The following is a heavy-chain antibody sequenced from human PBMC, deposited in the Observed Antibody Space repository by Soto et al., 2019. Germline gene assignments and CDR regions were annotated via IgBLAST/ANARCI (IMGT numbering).Heavy chain of an antibody. V-gene: IGHV4-59*11. CDR2: MHYSGST. Sequence: QVRLQESGPGLVKPSETLSLTCTVSGVYINNHYWSWTRQAPGKGLEWIGCMHYSGSTTYNPSLTGRVTMSVDMSKNEFSLKVNSVTAADTAVYYCVRDQGRRGWFDTWGQGMRVAVSS. D-gene: IGHD2-15*01. J-gene: IGHJ5*02. CDR3: VRDQGRRGWFDT. CDR1: GVYINNHY.